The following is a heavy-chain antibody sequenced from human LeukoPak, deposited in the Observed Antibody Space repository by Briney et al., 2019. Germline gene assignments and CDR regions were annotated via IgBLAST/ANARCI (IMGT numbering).Heavy chain of an antibody. J-gene: IGHJ6*02. CDR3: ARTDNYYYYYAMDV. CDR2: IYYSGST. V-gene: IGHV4-59*01. Sequence: SETLSLTCTVSGGSISSYYWSWIRQPPGKGLEWIGYIYYSGSTIYNPSLKSRLTISIDTTKNQFSLKLSSVTAADTAVYYCARTDNYYYYYAMDVWGQGTTVTVSS. CDR1: GGSISSYY.